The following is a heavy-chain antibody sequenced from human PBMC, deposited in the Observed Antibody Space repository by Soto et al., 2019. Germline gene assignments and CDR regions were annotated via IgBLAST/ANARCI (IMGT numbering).Heavy chain of an antibody. J-gene: IGHJ5*02. CDR2: IRSKAYGGTT. Sequence: GGSLRLSCTASGFTFGDYAMSWFRQAPGKGLEWVGFIRSKAYGGTTEYAASVKGRFTISRDDSKSIAYLQMNSLKTEDTAVYYCTRVTEWELLLGRFDPWGQGTLVTVSS. V-gene: IGHV3-49*03. CDR3: TRVTEWELLLGRFDP. D-gene: IGHD1-26*01. CDR1: GFTFGDYA.